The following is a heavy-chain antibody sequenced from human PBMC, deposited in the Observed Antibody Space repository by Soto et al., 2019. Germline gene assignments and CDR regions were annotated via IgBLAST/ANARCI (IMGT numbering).Heavy chain of an antibody. J-gene: IGHJ6*02. CDR1: GYTFTSYG. Sequence: QVQLVQSGAEVKKPGASVKVSCKASGYTFTSYGISWVRQAPGQGLEWMGWISAYNGNTNYAQKQQGRVTRPTDTSTSTAYMELRSLRSDDTAVYYCARDRIAAAGNLQAYYYYYGMDVWGQGTTVTVSS. CDR2: ISAYNGNT. D-gene: IGHD6-13*01. CDR3: ARDRIAAAGNLQAYYYYYGMDV. V-gene: IGHV1-18*01.